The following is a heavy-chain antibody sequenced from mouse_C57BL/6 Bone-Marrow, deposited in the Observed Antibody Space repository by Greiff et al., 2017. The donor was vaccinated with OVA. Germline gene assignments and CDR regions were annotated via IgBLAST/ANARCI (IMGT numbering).Heavy chain of an antibody. CDR1: GYTFTSYW. J-gene: IGHJ3*01. V-gene: IGHV1-50*01. D-gene: IGHD2-3*01. CDR3: ARPEGYYAGAD. CDR2: IDPSDSYT. Sequence: QVQLQQPGAELVKPGASVKLSCKASGYTFTSYWLQWVKQRPGQGLEWIGEIDPSDSYTNYNQKFKGKATLTVDTSSSTAYMQISSLTSEDAAFYYCARPEGYYAGADWGQGTLVTVSA.